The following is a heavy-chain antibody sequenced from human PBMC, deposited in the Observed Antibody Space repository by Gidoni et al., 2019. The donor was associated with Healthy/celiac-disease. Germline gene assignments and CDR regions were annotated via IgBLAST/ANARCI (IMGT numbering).Heavy chain of an antibody. CDR1: GYTFTSYD. CDR3: ARGSITMVRGVISLYY. CDR2: MNPNSGNT. J-gene: IGHJ4*02. Sequence: QVQLVQSGAEVKKPGASVKVSCKASGYTFTSYDINWVRQATGQGLEWMGWMNPNSGNTGYAQKLQGRVTMTRNTSISTAYMELSSLRSEDTAVYYCARGSITMVRGVISLYYWGQGTLVTVSS. V-gene: IGHV1-8*01. D-gene: IGHD3-10*01.